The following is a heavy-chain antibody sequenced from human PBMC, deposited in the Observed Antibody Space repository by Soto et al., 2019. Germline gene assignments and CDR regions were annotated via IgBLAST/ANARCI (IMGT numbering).Heavy chain of an antibody. Sequence: QVQLVQSGAELKKPGASVKVSCKASGYTFSNYDMNWVRQATGQGPEGIGWVNPNNGDTGYAQKFQGRVTLTTDISTPTAYMELTSLRSEDTAIYYCAKVSRKGSAIDFDYWGQGTLITVSS. J-gene: IGHJ4*02. D-gene: IGHD3-10*01. CDR2: VNPNNGDT. CDR3: AKVSRKGSAIDFDY. CDR1: GYTFSNYD. V-gene: IGHV1-8*01.